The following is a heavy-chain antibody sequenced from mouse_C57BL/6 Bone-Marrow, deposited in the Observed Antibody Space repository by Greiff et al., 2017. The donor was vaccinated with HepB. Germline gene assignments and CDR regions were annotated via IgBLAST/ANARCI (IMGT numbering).Heavy chain of an antibody. V-gene: IGHV1-9*01. Sequence: QVQLKQSGAELMKPGASVKLSCKATGYTFTGYWIEWVKQRPGHGLEWIGEILPGSGSTNYHEKFKGKATFTADTSSNTAYMQLSSLTTEDSAIYYCARQLRLRFAYWGQGTLVTVSA. D-gene: IGHD3-2*02. CDR2: ILPGSGST. CDR1: GYTFTGYW. J-gene: IGHJ3*01. CDR3: ARQLRLRFAY.